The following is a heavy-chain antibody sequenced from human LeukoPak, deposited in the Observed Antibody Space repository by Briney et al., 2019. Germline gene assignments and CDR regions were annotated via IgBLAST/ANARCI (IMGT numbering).Heavy chain of an antibody. CDR3: ARDYYDSSGYYSPYYFDY. CDR1: GYTFTSYG. Sequence: ASVKVSCKASGYTFTSYGISWVRQAPGQGLEWMGWINPNSGGTNYAQKFQGRVTMTRDTSISTAYMELSRLRSDDTAVYYCARDYYDSSGYYSPYYFDYWGQGTLVTVSS. D-gene: IGHD3-22*01. J-gene: IGHJ4*02. V-gene: IGHV1-2*02. CDR2: INPNSGGT.